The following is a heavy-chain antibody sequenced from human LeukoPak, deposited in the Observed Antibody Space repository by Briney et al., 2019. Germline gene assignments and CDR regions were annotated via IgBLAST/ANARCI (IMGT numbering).Heavy chain of an antibody. D-gene: IGHD2-2*01. CDR2: IRSEAYGGTT. CDR3: ARDGCGSTSCYPVFDF. CDR1: GFTFGDYT. V-gene: IGHV3-49*04. J-gene: IGHJ4*02. Sequence: PGRSLRLSCTASGFTFGDYTMSWVRQAPGKGLEWVGFIRSEAYGGTTEYAAPVKGRFTISRDDSKSIAYLQMNSLKTEDTAMYYCARDGCGSTSCYPVFDFWGQGTLVIVSS.